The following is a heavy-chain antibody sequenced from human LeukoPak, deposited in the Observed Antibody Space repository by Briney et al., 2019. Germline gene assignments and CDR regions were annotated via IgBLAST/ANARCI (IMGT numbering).Heavy chain of an antibody. CDR2: IKQDGSEK. Sequence: GGSLRLSCAASGFTFSSYWMSWVRQAPGKGLEWVANIKQDGSEKYYVDSVKGRFTISRDNAKNSLYLQMNNLRAEDTAVYYCARDRSGGTYYSDYWGQGTLVTVSS. CDR3: ARDRSGGTYYSDY. CDR1: GFTFSSYW. V-gene: IGHV3-7*01. J-gene: IGHJ4*02. D-gene: IGHD2-8*02.